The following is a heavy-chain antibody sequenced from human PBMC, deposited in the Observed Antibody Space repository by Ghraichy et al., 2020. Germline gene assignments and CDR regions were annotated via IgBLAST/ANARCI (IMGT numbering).Heavy chain of an antibody. CDR2: IYYSGST. Sequence: SETLSLTCTVSGGSISSSSYYWGWIRQPPGKGLEWIGSIYYSGSTYYNPSLKSRVTISVDTSKNQFSLKLSSVTAADTAVYYCARLGAGYDSSWFFDYWGQGTLVTVSS. CDR3: ARLGAGYDSSWFFDY. D-gene: IGHD6-13*01. J-gene: IGHJ4*02. V-gene: IGHV4-39*01. CDR1: GGSISSSSYY.